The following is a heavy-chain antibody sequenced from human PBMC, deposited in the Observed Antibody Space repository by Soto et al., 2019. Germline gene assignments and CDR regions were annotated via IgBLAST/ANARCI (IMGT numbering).Heavy chain of an antibody. Sequence: QVQLAQSGAEVKKPGASITVSCKASGYSFSTNGVSWVRQAPGQGLEWMGWISANTGDTLYAEKFEDRITLTADTPTTKAYMEFRSLRPDDTDTYFCATDKGDFTFGPWGQGTLITVSS. CDR1: GYSFSTNG. V-gene: IGHV1-18*04. CDR3: ATDKGDFTFGP. J-gene: IGHJ5*02. CDR2: ISANTGDT. D-gene: IGHD3-3*01.